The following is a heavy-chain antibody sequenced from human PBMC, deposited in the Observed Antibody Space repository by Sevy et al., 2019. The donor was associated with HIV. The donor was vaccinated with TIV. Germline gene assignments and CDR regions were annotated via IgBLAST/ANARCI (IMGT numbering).Heavy chain of an antibody. Sequence: GGSLRLSCAASAFTFSSYWMTWVRQAPGKGLEWVANIDQDGSEENYVDSVKGRFTITRDNFKNTLYLQMNGLTTEDTAVYYCARPRANYVDHYFFYAMDVWGQGTTVTVSS. J-gene: IGHJ6*02. CDR1: AFTFSSYW. CDR2: IDQDGSEE. V-gene: IGHV3-7*01. D-gene: IGHD4-17*01. CDR3: ARPRANYVDHYFFYAMDV.